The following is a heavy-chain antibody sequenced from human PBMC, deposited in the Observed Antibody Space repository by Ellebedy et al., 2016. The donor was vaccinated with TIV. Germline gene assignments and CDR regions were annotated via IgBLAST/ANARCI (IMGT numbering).Heavy chain of an antibody. CDR1: GYTFTSYG. CDR3: ARDAALRSLESPYYYYYMDV. Sequence: ASVKVSXXASGYTFTSYGISWVRQAPGQGLEWMGWISAYNGNTNYAQKLQGRVTMTTDTSTSTAYMELSSLRSEDTAVYYCARDAALRSLESPYYYYYMDVWGKGTTVTVSS. CDR2: ISAYNGNT. V-gene: IGHV1-18*01. D-gene: IGHD3-3*01. J-gene: IGHJ6*03.